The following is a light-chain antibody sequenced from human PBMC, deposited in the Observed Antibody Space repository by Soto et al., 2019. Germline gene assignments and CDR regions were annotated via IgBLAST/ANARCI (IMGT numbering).Light chain of an antibody. CDR2: DAS. J-gene: IGKJ1*01. V-gene: IGKV1-17*03. CDR1: QGSSHY. CDR3: LQHNNYPWT. Sequence: DIQMTQSPSAMSASVGDRVTITCRASQGSSHYLTWFQQKPGKVPKRLIYDASSLQSGVPSRFSGNGSGTEFTLTISRLQPEDSATYYCLQHNNYPWTFGHGTRVEIK.